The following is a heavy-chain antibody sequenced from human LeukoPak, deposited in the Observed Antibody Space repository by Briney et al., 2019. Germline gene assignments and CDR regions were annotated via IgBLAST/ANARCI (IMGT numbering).Heavy chain of an antibody. D-gene: IGHD3-10*01. CDR2: ISSSGGST. CDR1: GFTFSSYS. Sequence: GGSLRLSCAASGFTFSSYSMNWVRQAPGKGLEYVSAISSSGGSTYYANSVKGRFTTSRDNSKNTLYVQMGSLRAEDMAVYYCARGAGSYYYYYYMDVWGKGTTVTVSS. J-gene: IGHJ6*03. V-gene: IGHV3-64*01. CDR3: ARGAGSYYYYYYMDV.